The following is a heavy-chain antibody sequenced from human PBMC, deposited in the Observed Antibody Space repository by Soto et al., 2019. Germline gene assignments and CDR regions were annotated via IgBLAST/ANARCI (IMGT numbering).Heavy chain of an antibody. Sequence: GGSLRLSCAASGFTVRSYAMHWVRQAPGKGLEWVAVIWYDGSNKYYADSVKGRFTISRDNSKNTLYLQMNSLRAEDTAVYYCARDVEDYYGSGSSYDVWGQGTTVTVSS. CDR2: IWYDGSNK. CDR3: ARDVEDYYGSGSSYDV. V-gene: IGHV3-33*08. D-gene: IGHD3-10*01. J-gene: IGHJ6*02. CDR1: GFTVRSYA.